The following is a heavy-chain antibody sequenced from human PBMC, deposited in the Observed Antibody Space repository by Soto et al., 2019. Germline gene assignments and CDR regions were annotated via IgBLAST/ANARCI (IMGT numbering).Heavy chain of an antibody. Sequence: GGSLRLSCAASGFTFSNAWMSWVRQAPGKGLEWVGRIKSKTDGGTTDYAAPVKGRFTISRDDSKNTLYLQMNSLKTEDTAVYYCTTLYYYDSSGYQNPGPSDYWGQGTLVTVSS. J-gene: IGHJ4*02. CDR2: IKSKTDGGTT. CDR1: GFTFSNAW. V-gene: IGHV3-15*01. D-gene: IGHD3-22*01. CDR3: TTLYYYDSSGYQNPGPSDY.